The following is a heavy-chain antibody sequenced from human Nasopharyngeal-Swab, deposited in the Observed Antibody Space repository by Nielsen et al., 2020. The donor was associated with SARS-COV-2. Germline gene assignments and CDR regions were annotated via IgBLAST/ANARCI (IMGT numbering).Heavy chain of an antibody. J-gene: IGHJ4*02. CDR1: VFTFSSYA. Sequence: GGSLSLSCAASVFTFSSYAMLWVRQSPGKGLECVAVISYDGSNKYYADSVKGRFTISRDKSKNTLYLQMNSLRAEDTAVYYWARDRTLGYGGNSGGWVDDWGQGTLVTVSS. CDR3: ARDRTLGYGGNSGGWVDD. D-gene: IGHD4-23*01. V-gene: IGHV3-30-3*01. CDR2: ISYDGSNK.